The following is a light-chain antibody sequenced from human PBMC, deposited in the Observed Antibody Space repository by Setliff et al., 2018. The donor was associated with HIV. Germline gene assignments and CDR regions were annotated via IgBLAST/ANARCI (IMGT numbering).Light chain of an antibody. CDR1: SSDVGSYDF. Sequence: QSALIQPASVSGSPGQSVTVSCTGTSSDVGSYDFVSWYQQLPGKAPKLLIYDVSDRPSGVSHRFSGSKSGNTASLTISGLQSEDEADYYCASYRPNGLGVFGTGTKVTVL. V-gene: IGLV2-14*03. CDR2: DVS. CDR3: ASYRPNGLGV. J-gene: IGLJ1*01.